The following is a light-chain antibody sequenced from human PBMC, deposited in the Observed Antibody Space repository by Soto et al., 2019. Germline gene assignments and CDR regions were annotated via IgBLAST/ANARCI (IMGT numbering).Light chain of an antibody. CDR1: QDISSW. J-gene: IGKJ3*01. CDR2: AAS. CDR3: QQTSTFPLT. V-gene: IGKV1-12*01. Sequence: DIQMTQSPSSVSASVGDRVTITCWASQDISSWLAWYQQRPGKAPKLLMYAASTLLNGVPSRFSGSGSGTDFTLIISSLQPEDFATYYCQQTSTFPLTFGPGTKVDI.